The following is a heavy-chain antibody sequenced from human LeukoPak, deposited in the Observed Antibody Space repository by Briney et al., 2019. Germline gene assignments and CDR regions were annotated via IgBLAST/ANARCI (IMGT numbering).Heavy chain of an antibody. CDR3: ARDYRFAFDN. Sequence: GGSLRLSCAASGFIFSDYSMNWVRQAPGKGLEWISYVGIDSGNTKYADSVKGRFTISGDNAKKSLYLQMNSLRVEDAAVYYCARDYRFAFDNWGQGTLVTVSS. CDR2: VGIDSGNT. CDR1: GFIFSDYS. V-gene: IGHV3-21*05. J-gene: IGHJ4*02.